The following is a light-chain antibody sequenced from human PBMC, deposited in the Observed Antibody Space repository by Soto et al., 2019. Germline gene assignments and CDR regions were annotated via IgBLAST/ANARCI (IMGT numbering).Light chain of an antibody. CDR3: SSYSTSFFYV. CDR2: GVT. Sequence: QSVLTQPASVSGSAGQSITISCAGTSSDIGFYNYVSWYQQYPGKAPNLLIYGVTNRPSGVSYRFSGSKSGSTASLTISGLRDEDEADYYCSSYSTSFFYVFGPGTKVTVL. V-gene: IGLV2-14*03. CDR1: SSDIGFYNY. J-gene: IGLJ1*01.